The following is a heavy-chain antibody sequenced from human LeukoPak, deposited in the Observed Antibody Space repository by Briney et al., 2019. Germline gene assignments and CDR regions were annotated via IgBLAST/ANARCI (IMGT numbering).Heavy chain of an antibody. CDR3: ARDRGDAFDI. V-gene: IGHV4-59*01. CDR2: IYYSGST. CDR1: GGSISSYY. J-gene: IGHJ3*02. Sequence: SETLSLTCTVSGGSISSYYWSWIRQPPGKGLEWIGYIYYSGSTNYNPSLKSRVTISVDSSKNQFSLKLSSVTAADTAVYYCARDRGDAFDIWGQGTMVTVSS.